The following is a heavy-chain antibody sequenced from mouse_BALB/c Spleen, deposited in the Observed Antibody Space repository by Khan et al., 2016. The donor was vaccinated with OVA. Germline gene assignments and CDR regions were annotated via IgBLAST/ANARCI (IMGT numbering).Heavy chain of an antibody. CDR3: TVTGFGNYESWDY. CDR1: GYTFTSYW. V-gene: IGHV1-5*01. CDR2: IYPGNSDI. Sequence: VQLQQSGTVLARPGASVKMSYKASGYTFTSYWMHWVKQRPGQGLEWIGAIYPGNSDINYNQKFKGKAKLTAVTSTSTAYMELNSLTNEDSAVYYCTVTGFGNYESWDYWGQGTTLTVSS. J-gene: IGHJ2*01. D-gene: IGHD2-1*01.